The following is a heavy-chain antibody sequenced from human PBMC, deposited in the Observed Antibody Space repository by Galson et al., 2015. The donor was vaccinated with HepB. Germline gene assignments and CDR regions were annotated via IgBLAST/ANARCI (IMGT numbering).Heavy chain of an antibody. CDR2: INAGNGNT. J-gene: IGHJ6*02. CDR3: AREWIDRSRHYKCDIDL. CDR1: GSTFTSYA. D-gene: IGHD2-2*03. V-gene: IGHV1-3*01. Sequence: SVKVSCKASGSTFTSYAMHWVRQAPGQRLEWMGWINAGNGNTKYSQKFQGRVTITRDTSASTAYMELSSLRSEDTAVYYCAREWIDRSRHYKCDIDLWGHGTTVAAAS.